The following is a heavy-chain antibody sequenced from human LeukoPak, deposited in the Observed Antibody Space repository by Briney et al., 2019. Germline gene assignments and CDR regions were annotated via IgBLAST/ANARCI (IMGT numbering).Heavy chain of an antibody. D-gene: IGHD5-18*01. CDR1: GVSISSHY. CDR2: IYDSEST. J-gene: IGHJ4*02. V-gene: IGHV4-59*11. CDR3: ARTRYIYGWCYFDF. Sequence: SETLSLTCTVSGVSISSHYWSWVRQPPGKGLEWIGNIYDSESTHYKSSLKSRVTISVDTSKNQFSLRLRSVTAADTAVYYCARTRYIYGWCYFDFWGQGTLVTVSS.